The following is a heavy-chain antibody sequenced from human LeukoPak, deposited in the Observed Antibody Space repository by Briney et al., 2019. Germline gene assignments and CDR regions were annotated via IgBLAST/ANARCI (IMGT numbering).Heavy chain of an antibody. J-gene: IGHJ4*02. CDR1: RFTFSRYW. Sequence: QPGGSLRLSCAASRFTFSRYWMHWVRQAPGKGLVWVSRINSDGISTSYADSVKGRFTISRDNAKNTLYLQINSLRAEDTAVYYCARDGNYYDSSGPADYWGQGTLVTVSS. V-gene: IGHV3-74*01. CDR2: INSDGIST. D-gene: IGHD3-22*01. CDR3: ARDGNYYDSSGPADY.